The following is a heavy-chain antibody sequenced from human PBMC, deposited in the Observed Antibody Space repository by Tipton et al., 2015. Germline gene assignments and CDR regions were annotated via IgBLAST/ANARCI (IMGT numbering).Heavy chain of an antibody. D-gene: IGHD6-13*01. CDR2: LSYSGKT. V-gene: IGHV4-39*01. CDR3: ARSLFPETAGLENWFDP. J-gene: IGHJ5*02. CDR1: SDSISNSNYY. Sequence: TLSLTCTVSSDSISNSNYYWGWIRQPPGKGLEWIGSLSYSGKTDYNPPLRSRVTISVDTSKNQFSLRLSSVTAADTAVYYCARSLFPETAGLENWFDPWGQGTLVTVSS.